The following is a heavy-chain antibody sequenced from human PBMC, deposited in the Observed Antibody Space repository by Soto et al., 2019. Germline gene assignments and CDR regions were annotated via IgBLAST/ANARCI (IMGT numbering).Heavy chain of an antibody. CDR3: ARVKSRWSSGIGLEA. Sequence: PSATXSLTCTFSVSSVISYVLIWLRHPPGKGLELVGYIYNSRRTNYNPSPKSRVTISLDASDNDFSLRLTSLTAADTVYYYCARVKSRWSSGIGLEAWGQGTTV. J-gene: IGHJ6*01. V-gene: IGHV4-59*02. D-gene: IGHD3-3*01. CDR2: IYNSRRT. CDR1: VSSVISYV.